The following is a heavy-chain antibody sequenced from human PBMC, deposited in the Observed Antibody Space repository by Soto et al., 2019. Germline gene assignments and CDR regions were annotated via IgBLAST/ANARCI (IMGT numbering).Heavy chain of an antibody. CDR3: ARAPSEYIWGSYLRYYEY. J-gene: IGHJ4*02. V-gene: IGHV3-23*01. CDR1: GFHFSNYA. Sequence: EVQILESGGGLVQPGGSLRLSCAASGFHFSNYAMAWVRQAPGKGLEWVSAISGTTGHAFYADSVKDRFTISRDNSKNTLYLQMDSLRAEDTAVYHCARAPSEYIWGSYLRYYEYWGQGTLVTVSS. D-gene: IGHD3-16*01. CDR2: ISGTTGHA.